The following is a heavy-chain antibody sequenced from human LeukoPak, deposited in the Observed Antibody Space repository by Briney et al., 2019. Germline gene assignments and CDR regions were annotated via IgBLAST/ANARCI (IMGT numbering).Heavy chain of an antibody. CDR3: ARGGAFDY. J-gene: IGHJ4*02. CDR2: IYYSGST. D-gene: IGHD6-25*01. CDR1: GDSISSSSYY. Sequence: PSETLSLTCTVSGDSISSSSYYWGWIRQPPGKGLEWIGSIYYSGSTYYNPSLKSRVTISVDTSKNQFSLKLSSVTAADTAVYYCARGGAFDYWGQGTLVTVSS. V-gene: IGHV4-39*07.